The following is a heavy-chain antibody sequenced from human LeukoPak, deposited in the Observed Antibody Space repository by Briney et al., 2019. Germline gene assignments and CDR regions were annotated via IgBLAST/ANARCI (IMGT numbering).Heavy chain of an antibody. CDR3: GRARVGATVVSPAVGF. V-gene: IGHV3-74*01. CDR2: INTDGSST. J-gene: IGHJ4*02. Sequence: GGSLRLSCVASGFTFSSYWMHWVRQAPGKGLVWVSRINTDGSSTTYADSVKGRFTISRDNAKNTLFLQMNSLRAEDTAVYYCGRARVGATVVSPAVGFWGQGTLATVSS. D-gene: IGHD1-26*01. CDR1: GFTFSSYW.